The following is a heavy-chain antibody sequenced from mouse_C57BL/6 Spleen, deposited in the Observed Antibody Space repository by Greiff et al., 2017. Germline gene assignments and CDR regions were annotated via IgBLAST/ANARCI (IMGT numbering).Heavy chain of an antibody. V-gene: IGHV1-81*01. J-gene: IGHJ2*01. CDR1: GYTFTSYG. CDR3: AREGTTVVANYFDY. CDR2: IYPRSGNT. Sequence: VQLQESGAELARPGASVKLSCKASGYTFTSYGISWVKQRTGQGLEWIGEIYPRSGNTYYNEKFKGKATLTADKSSSTAYMGLRSLTSEDSAVYFCAREGTTVVANYFDYWGPGTTLSVSS. D-gene: IGHD1-1*01.